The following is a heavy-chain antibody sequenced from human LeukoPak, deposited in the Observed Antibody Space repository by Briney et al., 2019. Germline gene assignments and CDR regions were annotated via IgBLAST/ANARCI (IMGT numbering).Heavy chain of an antibody. Sequence: GGSLRLSCAASGFTFSSYGMHWVRQAPGKGLEWVAFIRYDGSNKYYADSVKGRFTISRDNAKNSLHLQMNSLRAEDTAVYYCAREKGNVIMLYAPTGPYDYWGQGTLVTVSS. J-gene: IGHJ4*02. CDR2: IRYDGSNK. D-gene: IGHD2-8*01. CDR1: GFTFSSYG. V-gene: IGHV3-30*02. CDR3: AREKGNVIMLYAPTGPYDY.